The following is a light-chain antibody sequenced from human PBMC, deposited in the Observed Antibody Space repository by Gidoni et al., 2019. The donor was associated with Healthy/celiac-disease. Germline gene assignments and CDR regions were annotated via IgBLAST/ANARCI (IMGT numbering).Light chain of an antibody. CDR1: ALPKQY. CDR2: KDS. Sequence: SYELPQPPSVPGSPGQTARITCSGHALPKQYAYWYQQKPGQAPVLVIYKDSERPSGIPERFSGSSSGTTVTLTISGVQAEDEADYYCQSADSSGTYVVFGGGTKLTVL. CDR3: QSADSSGTYVV. J-gene: IGLJ2*01. V-gene: IGLV3-25*02.